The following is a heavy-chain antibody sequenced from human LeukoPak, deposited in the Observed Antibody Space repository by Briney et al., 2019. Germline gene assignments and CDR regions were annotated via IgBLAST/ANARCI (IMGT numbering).Heavy chain of an antibody. J-gene: IGHJ6*03. CDR3: ARAGPENLNWRYYIDF. V-gene: IGHV4-59*01. CDR1: GDSITKYF. Sequence: SETLCLSCTVSGDSITKYFWSWLRQSPGKGLEWIGYISHSGNPNYHPSLKSRVTISLDKSNDQFSLRLSSVTAADTAVYYCARAGPENLNWRYYIDFWG. D-gene: IGHD1-1*01. CDR2: ISHSGNP.